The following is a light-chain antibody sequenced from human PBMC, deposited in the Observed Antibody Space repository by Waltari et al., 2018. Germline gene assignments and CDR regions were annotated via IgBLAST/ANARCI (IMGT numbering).Light chain of an antibody. V-gene: IGLV2-14*03. CDR2: DVI. CDR3: SSFTSSTTMI. CDR1: SSDIGGFDS. J-gene: IGLJ2*01. Sequence: QSALTQPASVSGSPGQSITISCSGTSSDIGGFDSVFWYQQHPGKVPKLIIYDVIKPPSGVSNRFSGSKSDNTASLTISGLQAEDEADYYCSSFTSSTTMIFGGGTKLTVL.